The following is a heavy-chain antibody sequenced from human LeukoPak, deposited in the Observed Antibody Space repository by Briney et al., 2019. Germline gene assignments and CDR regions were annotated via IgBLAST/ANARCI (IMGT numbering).Heavy chain of an antibody. V-gene: IGHV3-30*04. J-gene: IGHJ4*02. CDR1: GFTFSSYA. Sequence: PGGSLRLSCAASGFTFSSYAIHWVRQAPGKGLEWVAVISYDGSNKYYADSVKGRFTISRDNSKNTLYLQMNSLRAEDTAVYYCARDFVAAGTIFDYWGQGTLVTVSS. CDR2: ISYDGSNK. D-gene: IGHD6-13*01. CDR3: ARDFVAAGTIFDY.